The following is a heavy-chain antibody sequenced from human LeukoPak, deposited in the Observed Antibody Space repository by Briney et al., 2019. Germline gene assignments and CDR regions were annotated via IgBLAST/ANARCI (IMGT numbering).Heavy chain of an antibody. CDR2: IKEDGSEK. J-gene: IGHJ4*02. Sequence: PGGSLRLSCAASGFTFSSYWMHWVRQAPGKGLEWVANIKEDGSEKYYVDSVKGRFTISRDNAKNSLYLQMNSLRAEDTAVYYCAKDLGGINFSTLTRPYYFDYWGQGTLVTVSS. CDR3: AKDLGGINFSTLTRPYYFDY. V-gene: IGHV3-7*01. CDR1: GFTFSSYW. D-gene: IGHD2/OR15-2a*01.